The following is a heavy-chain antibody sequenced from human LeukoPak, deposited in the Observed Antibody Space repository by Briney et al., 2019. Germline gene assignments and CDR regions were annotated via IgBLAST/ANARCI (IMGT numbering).Heavy chain of an antibody. CDR1: GASINSNDYY. CDR2: LSYSGNT. CDR3: ARRTSHPVGAIDC. D-gene: IGHD1-26*01. J-gene: IGHJ4*02. Sequence: SETLSLTCSVSGASINSNDYYWDWIRQPPGKGLEWIGALSYSGNTYYNPSLKSRVTIYGDTSKSQFSLRLTSVIAADTALYFCARRTSHPVGAIDCWDQGTLVTVAS. V-gene: IGHV4-39*01.